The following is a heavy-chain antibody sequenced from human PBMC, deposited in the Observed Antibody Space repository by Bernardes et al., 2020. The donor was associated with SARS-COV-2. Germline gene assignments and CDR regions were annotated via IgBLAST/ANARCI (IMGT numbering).Heavy chain of an antibody. Sequence: SETLSLTCTVSGGSISSSSYYWGWIRQPPGKGLEWIGSIYYSGSTYYNPSLKSRVTISVDTSKNQFSLKLSSVTAADTAVYYCARDRVSLEGFDYWGQGTLVTVSS. D-gene: IGHD3-3*01. CDR3: ARDRVSLEGFDY. CDR1: GGSISSSSYY. CDR2: IYYSGST. V-gene: IGHV4-39*07. J-gene: IGHJ4*02.